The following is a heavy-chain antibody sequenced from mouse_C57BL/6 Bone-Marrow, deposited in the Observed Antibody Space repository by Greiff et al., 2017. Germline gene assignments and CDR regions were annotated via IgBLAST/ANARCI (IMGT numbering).Heavy chain of an antibody. CDR2: IYPSDSET. V-gene: IGHV1-61*01. Sequence: VQLQQPGAELVRPGSSVKLSCKASGYTFTSYWMDWVKQRPGQGLEWIGNIYPSDSETHYNQKFKDKATLTVDKSSSTAYMQLSSLTSEDSAVYYCAREGYDYDGDWYFDVWGTGTTVTVSS. CDR3: AREGYDYDGDWYFDV. D-gene: IGHD2-4*01. J-gene: IGHJ1*03. CDR1: GYTFTSYW.